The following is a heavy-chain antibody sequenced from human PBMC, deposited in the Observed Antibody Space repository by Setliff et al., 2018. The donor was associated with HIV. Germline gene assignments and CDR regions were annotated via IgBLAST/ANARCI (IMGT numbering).Heavy chain of an antibody. CDR2: ISSSSSTI. V-gene: IGHV3-48*04. CDR1: GFTFSSYS. D-gene: IGHD6-19*01. CDR3: ARDGGEQWLVPYFDY. Sequence: PGGSLSLSCAASGFTFSSYSMNWVRQAPGKGLEWVSYISSSSSTIYYADSVKGRFTISRDNAKNSLYLQMNSLRAEDTAVYYCARDGGEQWLVPYFDYWGQGTLVTVSS. J-gene: IGHJ4*02.